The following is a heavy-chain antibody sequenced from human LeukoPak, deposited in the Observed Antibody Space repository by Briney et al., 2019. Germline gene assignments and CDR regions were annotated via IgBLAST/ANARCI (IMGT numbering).Heavy chain of an antibody. D-gene: IGHD2-2*01. CDR3: AREDYQDAFDI. CDR1: GFTFSSYS. J-gene: IGHJ3*02. Sequence: GGSLRLSCAASGFTFSSYSMNWVRQAPGKGLEWVSYISSSSNTIYYADSVKGRFTISRDNAKNSLYLQMNSLRAVDTAVYYCAREDYQDAFDIWGQGTMVTVSS. V-gene: IGHV3-48*04. CDR2: ISSSSNTI.